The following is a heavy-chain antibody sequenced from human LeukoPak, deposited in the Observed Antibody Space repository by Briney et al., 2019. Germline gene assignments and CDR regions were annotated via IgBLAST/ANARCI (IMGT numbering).Heavy chain of an antibody. J-gene: IGHJ4*02. CDR1: GFTFSSYA. CDR3: ASGGGYLQPY. V-gene: IGHV3-23*01. Sequence: GGSLRLSCAASGFTFSSYAMTWVRQAPGKGLEWVSIIHYDGKIRYAGSVGGRFTIYRDDSENTLFLQMNSLRVDDTAVYFCASGGGYLQPYWGQGTLVTVSS. CDR2: IIHYDGKI. D-gene: IGHD2-15*01.